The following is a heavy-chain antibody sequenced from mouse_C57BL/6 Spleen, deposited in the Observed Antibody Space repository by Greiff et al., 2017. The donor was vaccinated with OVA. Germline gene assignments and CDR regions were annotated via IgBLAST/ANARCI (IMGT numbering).Heavy chain of an antibody. CDR1: GFTFSDYG. CDR2: ISSGSSTI. V-gene: IGHV5-17*01. D-gene: IGHD2-4*01. Sequence: EVKLMESGGGLVKPGGSLKLSCAASGFTFSDYGMHWVRQAPEKGLEWVAYISSGSSTIYYADTVKGRFTISRDNAKNTLFLQMTSLRSEDTAMYYCARQDDYDGYFDVWGTGTTVTVSS. J-gene: IGHJ1*03. CDR3: ARQDDYDGYFDV.